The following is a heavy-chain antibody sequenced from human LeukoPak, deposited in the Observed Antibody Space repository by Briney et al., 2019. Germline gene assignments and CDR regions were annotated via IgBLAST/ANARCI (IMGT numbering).Heavy chain of an antibody. CDR1: GGSFSGYY. V-gene: IGHV4-34*01. Sequence: TSETLSLTCAVYGGSFSGYYWSWIRQPPGKGLEWIGEINHSGSTNYNPSLKSRVTISVDTSKNQFSLKLSSVTAADTAVYYCASIEYSSSFWVEVPPRWGQGTLVTVSS. J-gene: IGHJ4*02. CDR2: INHSGST. D-gene: IGHD6-6*01. CDR3: ASIEYSSSFWVEVPPR.